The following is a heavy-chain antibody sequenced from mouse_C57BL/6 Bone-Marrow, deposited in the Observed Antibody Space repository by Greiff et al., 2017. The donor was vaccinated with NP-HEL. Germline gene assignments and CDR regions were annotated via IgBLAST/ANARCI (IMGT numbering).Heavy chain of an antibody. CDR3: ARSIVYYAMDY. Sequence: EVQRVESGGGLVQPGGSLSLSCAASGFTFTDYYMSWVRQPPGKALEWLGFIRNKANGYTTEYSASVKGRFTISRDNSQSILYLQMNALRAEDSATYYCARSIVYYAMDYWGQGTSVTVSS. CDR2: IRNKANGYTT. CDR1: GFTFTDYY. V-gene: IGHV7-3*01. J-gene: IGHJ4*01.